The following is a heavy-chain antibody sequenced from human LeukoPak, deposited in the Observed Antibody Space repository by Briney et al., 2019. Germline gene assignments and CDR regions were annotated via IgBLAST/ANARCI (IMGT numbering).Heavy chain of an antibody. CDR2: ISSSGSTI. D-gene: IGHD4-17*01. CDR3: ARDQYGDYEDY. J-gene: IGHJ4*02. V-gene: IGHV3-48*04. CDR1: GFTFSSYA. Sequence: TGGSLRLSCAASGFTFSSYAMSWVRQAPGKGLEWVSYISSSGSTIYYADSVKGRFTISRDNAKNSLYLQMNSLRAEDTAVYYCARDQYGDYEDYWGQGTLVTVSS.